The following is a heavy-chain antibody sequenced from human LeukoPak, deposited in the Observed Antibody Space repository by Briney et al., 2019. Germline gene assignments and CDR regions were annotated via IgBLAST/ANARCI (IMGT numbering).Heavy chain of an antibody. V-gene: IGHV3-66*01. CDR1: GFTVSSNY. D-gene: IGHD1-26*01. CDR2: IYSGGST. J-gene: IGHJ4*02. Sequence: PGGSLRLSCAASGFTVSSNYMSWVRQAPGKGLEWVSIIYSGGSTFYAESVKGGFTISRDTSRNTPYLQMNSLRTGDTAVYYCAREGGTYYFDYWGQGTLVTVSS. CDR3: AREGGTYYFDY.